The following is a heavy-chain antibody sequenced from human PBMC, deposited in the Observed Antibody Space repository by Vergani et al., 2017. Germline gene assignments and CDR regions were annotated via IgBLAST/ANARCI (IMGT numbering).Heavy chain of an antibody. V-gene: IGHV4-34*01. Sequence: QVQLQQWGAGLLKPSETLSLTCAVYGGSFSGYYWSWIRQPPGKGLEWIGEINHSGSTNYNPSLKSRVTISVDTSKNQFSLKLSSVTAADTAVYYCARGXRTTNYYYYYYMDVWGKGTTVTVSS. CDR3: ARGXRTTNYYYYYYMDV. J-gene: IGHJ6*03. CDR2: INHSGST. D-gene: IGHD2-2*01. CDR1: GGSFSGYY.